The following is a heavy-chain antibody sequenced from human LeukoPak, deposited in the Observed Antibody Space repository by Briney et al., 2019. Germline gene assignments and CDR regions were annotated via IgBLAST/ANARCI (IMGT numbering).Heavy chain of an antibody. Sequence: GGSLRLSCAASGFTFSSYWMSWVRQAPGKGLEWVANIKQGGSEEYYVDSVKGRFTISRDNANNSLYLQMNSLRAEDTAIYYCARDWGYYGSGTTDNWGQGTLVTVSS. CDR3: ARDWGYYGSGTTDN. CDR2: IKQGGSEE. V-gene: IGHV3-7*01. D-gene: IGHD3-10*01. CDR1: GFTFSSYW. J-gene: IGHJ4*02.